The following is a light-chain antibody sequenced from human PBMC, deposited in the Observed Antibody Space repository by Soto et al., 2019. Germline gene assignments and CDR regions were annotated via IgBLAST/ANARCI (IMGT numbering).Light chain of an antibody. V-gene: IGKV3-11*01. CDR1: QSVSGY. CDR2: DAS. CDR3: QQRSTWPLT. J-gene: IGKJ4*01. Sequence: EIVLTQSPATLSLSPGERATLSCRASQSVSGYLAWYQEKPGQAPRLLIFDASHRATGIPARFSGGGSGTDFTLSSSSLEPEDVEVYYCQQRSTWPLTFGGGTKVEIK.